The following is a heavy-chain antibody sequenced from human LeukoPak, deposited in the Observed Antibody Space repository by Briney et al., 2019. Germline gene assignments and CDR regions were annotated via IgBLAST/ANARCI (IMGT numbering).Heavy chain of an antibody. Sequence: RTSETLSLTCSVSGGSVSSGGYYWSWIRQFPGKGLEWIGYIYSSGSINYNPSLKSRVTMSVDTSKNQFSLKLSSVTAADTAVYYCARLKCSGGSCYLVDYWGQGALVTVSS. J-gene: IGHJ4*02. D-gene: IGHD2-15*01. CDR3: ARLKCSGGSCYLVDY. CDR1: GGSVSSGGYY. V-gene: IGHV4-61*08. CDR2: IYSSGSI.